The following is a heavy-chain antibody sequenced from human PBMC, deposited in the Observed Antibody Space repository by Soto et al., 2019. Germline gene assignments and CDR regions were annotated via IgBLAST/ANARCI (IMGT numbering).Heavy chain of an antibody. D-gene: IGHD3-22*01. V-gene: IGHV3-48*03. CDR1: EFTFSNYE. CDR3: ARVLRNYYDRRGLHY. CDR2: ISYTGSTI. J-gene: IGHJ4*02. Sequence: EVQLVESGGGLVQPGGSLRLSCVGSEFTFSNYEMNWVRQAPGKGLEWVSYISYTGSTIYYADSVRGRFTISRDNSKNSVYLQMNSLRAEDTAVYYCARVLRNYYDRRGLHYWGQETLVTVSS.